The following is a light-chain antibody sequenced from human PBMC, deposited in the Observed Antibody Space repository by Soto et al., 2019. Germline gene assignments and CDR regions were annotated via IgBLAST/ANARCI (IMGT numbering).Light chain of an antibody. CDR1: SSDVGGYNY. Sequence: QSALTQPASVSGSPGQSIAISCTGTSSDVGGYNYVSWYQQHPGKAPTLILCDVSNRPSGVSDRFSGSKSGNTASLTISGLQTEDEADYYCRSYTTSSTYVFVTGTKLTVL. V-gene: IGLV2-14*01. CDR3: RSYTTSSTYV. J-gene: IGLJ1*01. CDR2: DVS.